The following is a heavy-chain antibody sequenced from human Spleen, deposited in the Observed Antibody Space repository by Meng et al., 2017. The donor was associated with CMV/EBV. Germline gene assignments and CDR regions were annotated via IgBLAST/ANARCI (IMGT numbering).Heavy chain of an antibody. CDR1: GFTFADYD. Sequence: SLKISCAASGFTFADYDMYWVRQAPGKGLEWVSGISWSTGSLGYADYVKARFTISRDNAKRSLYLQINSLRAEDTALYYCVKDGDTSSSFYYYGMDVWGQGTTVTVSS. CDR2: ISWSTGSL. V-gene: IGHV3-9*01. D-gene: IGHD6-6*01. CDR3: VKDGDTSSSFYYYGMDV. J-gene: IGHJ6*02.